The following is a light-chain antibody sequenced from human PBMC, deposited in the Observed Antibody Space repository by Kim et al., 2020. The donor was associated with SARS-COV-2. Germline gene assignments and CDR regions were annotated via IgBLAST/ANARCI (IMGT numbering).Light chain of an antibody. CDR3: QAWDSSTVV. Sequence: SVSPGQTASITCSGVKLGDKYACWYQQKPGQSPVLVIYQDTKWPSGIPERFSGSNSGNTATLTISGTQAMDEADYYCQAWDSSTVVFGGGTQLTVL. J-gene: IGLJ2*01. V-gene: IGLV3-1*01. CDR2: QDT. CDR1: KLGDKY.